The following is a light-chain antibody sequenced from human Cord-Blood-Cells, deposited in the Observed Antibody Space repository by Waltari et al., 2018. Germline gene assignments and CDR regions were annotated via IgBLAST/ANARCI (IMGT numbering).Light chain of an antibody. CDR2: SNN. CDR3: AAWDDSLNGQVV. CDR1: SPHIGSNT. J-gene: IGLJ2*01. Sequence: QSVLTQPPSASGTPGQRVTISCSGTSPHIGSNTVNWYQPLPGTAPKLLIYSNNQRPSGVPDRFSGSKSGTSASLAISGLQSEDEADYYCAAWDDSLNGQVVFGGGTKLTVL. V-gene: IGLV1-44*01.